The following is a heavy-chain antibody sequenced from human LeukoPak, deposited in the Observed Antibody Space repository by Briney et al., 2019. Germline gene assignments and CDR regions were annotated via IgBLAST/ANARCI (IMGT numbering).Heavy chain of an antibody. Sequence: SETLSLTCIVSGGSITNYYWSWIRQPAGQRLEWIGRIYTSGSTNYNPSLMRRVFMSVDTSKNLFSLRLSSVTAADTAVYYCAGDLLRTSGAFYYTMDVWGQGTAVTVSS. J-gene: IGHJ6*02. CDR3: AGDLLRTSGAFYYTMDV. CDR2: IYTSGST. CDR1: GGSITNYY. V-gene: IGHV4-4*07. D-gene: IGHD1-26*01.